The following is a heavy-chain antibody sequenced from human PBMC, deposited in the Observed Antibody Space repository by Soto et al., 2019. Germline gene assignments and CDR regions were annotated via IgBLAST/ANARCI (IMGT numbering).Heavy chain of an antibody. CDR1: GASSSSTSSGDW. Sequence: VQLQESGPGLVKPSGTLSLTCTVSGASSSSTSSGDWWSWVRQPPGKGLEWIGEIHHSGNTNHNPCLKRRVTMSVDKAKNQFSLRLSSVTAADTAVYWCAKMVGATLGDYWGQGTLVTVSS. CDR3: AKMVGATLGDY. V-gene: IGHV4-4*01. D-gene: IGHD1-26*01. J-gene: IGHJ4*02. CDR2: IHHSGNT.